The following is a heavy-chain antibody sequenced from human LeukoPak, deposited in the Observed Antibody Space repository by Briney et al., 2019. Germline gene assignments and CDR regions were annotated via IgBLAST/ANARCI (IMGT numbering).Heavy chain of an antibody. Sequence: GGSLRLSCAASGFTFSSYSMNWVRQAPGKGLEWVSYISSSSSTIYYADSVKGRFTISRDNAKNSLYLQMNSLRAEDTAVYYCARGGGGITMIVVPLGYWFDPWGQGTLVTVSS. J-gene: IGHJ5*02. V-gene: IGHV3-48*04. CDR1: GFTFSSYS. CDR2: ISSSSSTI. D-gene: IGHD3-22*01. CDR3: ARGGGGITMIVVPLGYWFDP.